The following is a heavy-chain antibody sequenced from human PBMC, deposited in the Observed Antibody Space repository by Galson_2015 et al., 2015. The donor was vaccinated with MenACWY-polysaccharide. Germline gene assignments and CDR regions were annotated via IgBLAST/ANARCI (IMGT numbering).Heavy chain of an antibody. CDR2: IHHSGNT. Sequence: LSLTCTVSGGSISSGDYFWTWIRQSPGKGLEWIGFIHHSGNTYYNPSLESRVRMSVDTSRNQFSLRLASVSAADTATYYCVREATVTTFDFWGQGALVGVSS. CDR3: VREATVTTFDF. V-gene: IGHV4-30-4*01. D-gene: IGHD4-17*01. J-gene: IGHJ4*02. CDR1: GGSISSGDYF.